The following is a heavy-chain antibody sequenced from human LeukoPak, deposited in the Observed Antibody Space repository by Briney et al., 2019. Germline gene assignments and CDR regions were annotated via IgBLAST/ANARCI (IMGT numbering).Heavy chain of an antibody. CDR2: IWYDGSNK. V-gene: IGHV3-33*03. CDR1: GFTFSSYG. Sequence: GGSLRLSCAASGFTFSSYGMHWVRQAPGKGLEWVAVIWYDGSNKYYADSVKGRFTISRDNAKNSLYLQMNSLRAEDTALYYCAKSAGSYYQYYFDYWGQGTLVTVSS. D-gene: IGHD1-26*01. CDR3: AKSAGSYYQYYFDY. J-gene: IGHJ4*02.